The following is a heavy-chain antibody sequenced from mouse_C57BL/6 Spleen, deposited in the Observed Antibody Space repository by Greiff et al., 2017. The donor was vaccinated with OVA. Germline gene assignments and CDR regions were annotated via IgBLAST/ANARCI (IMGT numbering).Heavy chain of an antibody. Sequence: QVQLQQSGAELVKPGASVKISCKASGYAFSSYWMNWVKQRPGKGLEWIGQIYPGDGDTNYTGKFKGKATLTADKSSSTDYMQLSSLTSEDAAIYFCAREYGMDYWGQGTSVTVSS. J-gene: IGHJ4*01. CDR1: GYAFSSYW. CDR2: IYPGDGDT. V-gene: IGHV1-80*01. CDR3: AREYGMDY.